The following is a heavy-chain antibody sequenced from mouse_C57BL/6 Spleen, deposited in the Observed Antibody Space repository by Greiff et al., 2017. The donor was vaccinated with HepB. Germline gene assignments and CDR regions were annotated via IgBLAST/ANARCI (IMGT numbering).Heavy chain of an antibody. CDR1: GYTFTDYN. V-gene: IGHV1-22*01. Sequence: EVQLQQSGPELVKPGASVKMSCKASGYTFTDYNMHWVKQSHGKSLEWIGYINPNNGGTSYNQKFKGKATLTVNKSSSTAYMELRSLTSEDSAVYYCARGGYDGSLWYFDVWGKGTTVTVSS. D-gene: IGHD2-3*01. CDR3: ARGGYDGSLWYFDV. CDR2: INPNNGGT. J-gene: IGHJ1*03.